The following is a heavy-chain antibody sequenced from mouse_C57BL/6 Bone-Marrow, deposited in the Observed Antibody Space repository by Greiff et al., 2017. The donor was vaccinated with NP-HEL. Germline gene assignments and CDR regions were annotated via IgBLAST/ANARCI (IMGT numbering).Heavy chain of an antibody. D-gene: IGHD1-1*01. Sequence: VQLQQSGAELVKPGASVKLSCKASGYTFTSYWMQWVKQRPGQGLEWIGEIDPSDSYTNYNQKFKGKATLTVDTSSSTAYMQLSSLTSEDSAVYYCARVTTVVATDYAIDYWGQGTSVTVSS. CDR1: GYTFTSYW. V-gene: IGHV1-50*01. CDR2: IDPSDSYT. J-gene: IGHJ4*01. CDR3: ARVTTVVATDYAIDY.